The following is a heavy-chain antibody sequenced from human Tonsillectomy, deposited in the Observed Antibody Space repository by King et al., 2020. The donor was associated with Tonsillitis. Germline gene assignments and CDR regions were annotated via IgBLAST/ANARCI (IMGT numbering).Heavy chain of an antibody. Sequence: VTLKESGPALVKPTQTLTLTCTFSGFSLSTSGMCVNWIRQPPGKALEWLALIDWDDDKYYNTSLKTRLTITRDTSKNQVVLTMTNMDPLDTATYYCARIRRYYYDSSGYYFWGCEFDYWGQGNLVTVSS. CDR1: GFSLSTSGMC. CDR2: IDWDDDK. CDR3: ARIRRYYYDSSGYYFWGCEFDY. D-gene: IGHD3-22*01. V-gene: IGHV2-70*01. J-gene: IGHJ4*02.